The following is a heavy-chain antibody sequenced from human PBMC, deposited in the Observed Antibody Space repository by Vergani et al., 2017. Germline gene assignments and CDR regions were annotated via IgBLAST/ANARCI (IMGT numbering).Heavy chain of an antibody. V-gene: IGHV4-39*01. D-gene: IGHD2-2*01. Sequence: QLQLQESGTGLVKPSETLSLTCTVSGGSISSSSYYWGWIRQPPGRGLEWIGSIYYSGSTYYNPSLKSRVTISVDTYKNQFSLKLSSVTAADTAVYYCARHGPEYCSRTSCYPDSFDIWGQGTMVTVSS. CDR3: ARHGPEYCSRTSCYPDSFDI. CDR1: GGSISSSSYY. J-gene: IGHJ3*02. CDR2: IYYSGST.